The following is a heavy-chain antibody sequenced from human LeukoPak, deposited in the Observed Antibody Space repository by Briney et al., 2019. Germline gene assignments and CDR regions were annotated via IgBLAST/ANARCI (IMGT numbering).Heavy chain of an antibody. Sequence: SETLSLTCTVSGGSIRSSSYYWGWIRQPPGKGLEWIGTIYYSGSTYYNPSLKSRVTVSVDTSKNQFSLKLSSVTAADTAVYYCARVLREDDAFDIWGQGTMVTVSS. CDR2: IYYSGST. D-gene: IGHD3-3*01. J-gene: IGHJ3*02. CDR1: GGSIRSSSYY. V-gene: IGHV4-39*07. CDR3: ARVLREDDAFDI.